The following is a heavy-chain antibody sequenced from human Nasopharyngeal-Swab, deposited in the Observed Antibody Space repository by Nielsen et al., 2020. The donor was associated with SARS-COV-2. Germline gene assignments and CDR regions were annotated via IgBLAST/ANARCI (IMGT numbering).Heavy chain of an antibody. CDR3: ATGAAQSRFDY. D-gene: IGHD6-13*01. V-gene: IGHV3-48*01. J-gene: IGHJ4*02. CDR1: GFTFSTYS. Sequence: GGSLRLSCAASGFTFSTYSLNWVRQAPGKGLEWVSYISSSSSAISYADSVKGRFTISRDNAKNSLYVQMNSLRAEDTAVYYCATGAAQSRFDYWGQGTLVTVSS. CDR2: ISSSSSAI.